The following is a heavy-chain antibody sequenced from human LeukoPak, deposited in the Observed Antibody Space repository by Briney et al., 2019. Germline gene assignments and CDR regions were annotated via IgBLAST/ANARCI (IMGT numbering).Heavy chain of an antibody. D-gene: IGHD6-13*01. CDR2: VSGSGGNT. CDR3: VRESPVAAVGRSWFDP. V-gene: IGHV3-23*01. J-gene: IGHJ5*02. Sequence: XWVRXXXGEGLEWVSTVSGSGGNTYYADSVKGRFTISRDNTKNTLYLQMNSLRAEDTAVYYCVRESPVAAVGRSWFDPWGQGTLVTVSS.